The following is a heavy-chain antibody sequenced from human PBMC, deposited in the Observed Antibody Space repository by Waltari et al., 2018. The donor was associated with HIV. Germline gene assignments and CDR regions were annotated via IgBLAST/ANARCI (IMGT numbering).Heavy chain of an antibody. J-gene: IGHJ3*02. CDR1: GFTFSSYW. D-gene: IGHD2-8*01. Sequence: EVQLVESGGGLVQPGGSLRLSCAASGFTFSSYWMHWVRQAPGKGLVWVSRINSDGSSTSYADSVKGRFTISRDNAKNTLYLQMNSLRAEDTAVYYCARDILIGPGGGNAAFDIWGQGTMVTVSS. CDR3: ARDILIGPGGGNAAFDI. V-gene: IGHV3-74*01. CDR2: INSDGSST.